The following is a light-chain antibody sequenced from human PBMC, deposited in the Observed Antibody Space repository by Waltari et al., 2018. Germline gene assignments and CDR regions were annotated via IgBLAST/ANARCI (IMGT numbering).Light chain of an antibody. CDR2: EDS. J-gene: IGLJ7*01. CDR1: HSNIGNNY. V-gene: IGLV1-51*02. CDR3: GTWDSSLSGAV. Sequence: QSVLTQPPSVSAAPGQRVTISCSGGHSNIGNNYVSWYRQFPGTAPKLLIYEDSERPLGVPGRFSGSKSGTSATLDITGLQAGDEADYYCGTWDSSLSGAVFGGGTHLTVL.